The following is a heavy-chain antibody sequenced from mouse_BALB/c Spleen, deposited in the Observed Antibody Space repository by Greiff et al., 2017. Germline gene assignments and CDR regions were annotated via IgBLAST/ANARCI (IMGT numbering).Heavy chain of an antibody. CDR3: ARDRGSGYFDV. CDR2: IWAGGST. CDR1: GFSLTSYG. J-gene: IGHJ1*01. Sequence: QVQLKESGPGLVAPSQSLSITCTVSGFSLTSYGVHWVRQPPGKGLEWLGVIWAGGSTNYNSALMSRLSISKDNSKSQVFLKMNSLQTDDTAMYYCARDRGSGYFDVWGAGTTVTVSS. D-gene: IGHD1-1*02. V-gene: IGHV2-9*02.